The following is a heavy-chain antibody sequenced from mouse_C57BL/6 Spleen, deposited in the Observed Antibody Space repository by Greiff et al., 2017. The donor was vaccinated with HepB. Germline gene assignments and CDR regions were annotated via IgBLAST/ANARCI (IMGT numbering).Heavy chain of an antibody. CDR2: ISDGGSYT. D-gene: IGHD1-1*01. Sequence: EVNVVESGGGLVKPGGSLKLSCAASGFTFSSYAMSWVRQTPEKRLEWVATISDGGSYTYYPDNVKGRFTISRDNAKNNLYLQMSHLKSEDTAMYYCARDLNYPYYFDYWGQGTTLTVSS. CDR3: ARDLNYPYYFDY. CDR1: GFTFSSYA. V-gene: IGHV5-4*01. J-gene: IGHJ2*01.